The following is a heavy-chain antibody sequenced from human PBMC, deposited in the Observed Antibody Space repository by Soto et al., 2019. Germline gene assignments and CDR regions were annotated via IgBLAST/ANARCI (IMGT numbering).Heavy chain of an antibody. CDR3: AKVSMVKNKGYYYYYYGMDV. CDR2: ISGSGGST. J-gene: IGHJ6*02. V-gene: IGHV3-23*01. Sequence: QAGGSLRLSCAASGFTFSSYAMSWVRQAPGKGLEWVSAISGSGGSTYYADSVKGRFTISRDNSKNTLYLQMNSLRAEDTAVYYCAKVSMVKNKGYYYYYYGMDVWGQGTTVTVSS. D-gene: IGHD3-10*01. CDR1: GFTFSSYA.